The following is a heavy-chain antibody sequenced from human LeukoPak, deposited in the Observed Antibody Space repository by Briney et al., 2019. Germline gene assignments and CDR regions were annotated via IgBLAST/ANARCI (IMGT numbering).Heavy chain of an antibody. CDR1: SGSMTDSC. CDR2: IYPSGRT. Sequence: SETLSLTCSVSSGSMTDSCWSWFRQAPGKGFAWLGFIYPSGRTEYSPSLRSRVSFSVATSRMEATVRLSSVTASDTAVYYCTREGYNRSGYFLDFWGQGTLVTVSS. D-gene: IGHD2-2*03. CDR3: TREGYNRSGYFLDF. V-gene: IGHV4-59*12. J-gene: IGHJ4*02.